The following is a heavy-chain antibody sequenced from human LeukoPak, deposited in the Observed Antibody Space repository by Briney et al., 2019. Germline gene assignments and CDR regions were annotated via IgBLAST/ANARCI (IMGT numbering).Heavy chain of an antibody. CDR3: ARPPVPPDSSGYYHDAFDI. CDR1: GGTFSSYA. D-gene: IGHD3-22*01. V-gene: IGHV1-69*13. Sequence: SVNVSCKASGGTFSSYAISWVRQAPGQGLEWMGGIIPIFGTANYAQKFQGRVTITADESTSTAYMELSSLRSEDTAVYYCARPPVPPDSSGYYHDAFDIWGQGTMVTVSS. CDR2: IIPIFGTA. J-gene: IGHJ3*02.